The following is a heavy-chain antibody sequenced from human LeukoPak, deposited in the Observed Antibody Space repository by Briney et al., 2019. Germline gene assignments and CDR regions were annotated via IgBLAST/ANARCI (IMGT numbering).Heavy chain of an antibody. CDR1: GFTVSSNY. V-gene: IGHV3-66*01. CDR3: ARDPLNPPGY. CDR2: IYSGGST. Sequence: PGGSLRLSCAASGFTVSSNYMSWVRQAPGKGLEWVSVIYSGGSTYYADSVKGRFTISRDNSKNTLYLQMDSLRAEDTAVYYCARDPLNPPGYWGQGTLVTVSS. J-gene: IGHJ4*02.